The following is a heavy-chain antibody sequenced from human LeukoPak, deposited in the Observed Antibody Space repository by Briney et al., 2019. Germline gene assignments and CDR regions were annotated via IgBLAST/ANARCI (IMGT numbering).Heavy chain of an antibody. D-gene: IGHD3-22*01. CDR3: ARGGYFDSSGYCAY. V-gene: IGHV1-3*01. CDR2: INPGNGKT. CDR1: GYTFTSYG. J-gene: IGHJ4*02. Sequence: ASVKISCRTSGYTFTSYGINWIRQAPGQRPEWMGWINPGNGKTKILQKVQGRVTITRDTSANTAYLEVERLRSEDTAVYFCARGGYFDSSGYCAYWGRGTLVAVSS.